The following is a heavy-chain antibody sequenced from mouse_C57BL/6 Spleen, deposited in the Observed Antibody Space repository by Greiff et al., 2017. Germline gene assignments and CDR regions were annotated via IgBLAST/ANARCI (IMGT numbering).Heavy chain of an antibody. V-gene: IGHV1-42*01. CDR1: GYSFTGYY. D-gene: IGHD1-1*01. Sequence: VQLQQSGPELVKPGASVKISCKASGYSFTGYYMNWVKQSPEKSLEWIGEINPSTGGTTYNQKFKAKATLTVDKSSSTAYMQLKSLTSEDSAVYYCLATNYFDYWGQGTTLTVSS. CDR2: INPSTGGT. J-gene: IGHJ2*01. CDR3: LATNYFDY.